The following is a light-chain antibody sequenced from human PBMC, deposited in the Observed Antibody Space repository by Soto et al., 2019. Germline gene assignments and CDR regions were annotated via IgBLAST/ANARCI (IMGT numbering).Light chain of an antibody. CDR3: QQVNSYPIT. CDR1: QGIRNY. CDR2: IAS. Sequence: DIQLTQSPSFLSASVGDRVTITCRASQGIRNYLAWYQHKLRERPPKLLIYIASTLQSGVPSRFSGSYSGTEFTLTITSLQPEDFATYYCQQVNSYPITFGQGTRLEIK. V-gene: IGKV1-9*01. J-gene: IGKJ5*01.